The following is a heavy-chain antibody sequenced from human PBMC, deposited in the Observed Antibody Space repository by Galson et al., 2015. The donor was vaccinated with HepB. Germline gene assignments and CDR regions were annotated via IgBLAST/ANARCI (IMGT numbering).Heavy chain of an antibody. D-gene: IGHD3-3*01. CDR3: ARARGRTFGVVTYNWFDP. J-gene: IGHJ5*02. V-gene: IGHV4-34*01. CDR1: GGSFSGYY. Sequence: SETLSLTCAVYGGSFSGYYWSWIRQPPGKGLEWIGEINHSGSTNYNPSLKRRVTISVDTSKNQFSLKLSSVTAADTAVYYCARARGRTFGVVTYNWFDPWGQGTLVTVSS. CDR2: INHSGST.